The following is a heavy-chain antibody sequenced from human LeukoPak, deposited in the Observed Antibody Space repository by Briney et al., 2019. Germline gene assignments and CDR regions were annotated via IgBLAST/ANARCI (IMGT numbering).Heavy chain of an antibody. V-gene: IGHV3-7*03. D-gene: IGHD4-23*01. CDR1: GFTFSSYA. Sequence: GGSLRLSCAASGFTFSSYAMSWVRQAPGKGLEWVANIKDDGSEKFYVDSVKGRFTFSRDNAKSSLYLQMNSLRAEDTAVYYCARRDTVITYTLDFWGQGTLVTVSS. CDR2: IKDDGSEK. J-gene: IGHJ4*02. CDR3: ARRDTVITYTLDF.